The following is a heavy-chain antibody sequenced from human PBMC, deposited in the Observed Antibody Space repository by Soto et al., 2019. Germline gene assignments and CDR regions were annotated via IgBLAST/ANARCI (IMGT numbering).Heavy chain of an antibody. CDR1: NYTFSNYG. CDR3: ARDRKLNIVVVPAAIRGSSDYYYGTDV. J-gene: IGHJ6*02. Sequence: GASVKVSCKASNYTFSNYGISWVRQAPGQGLEWVGWISGYNGNTKYAQRLQGGVTMTTDTSAGTVYMELRSLRSDDTAVYYCARDRKLNIVVVPAAIRGSSDYYYGTDVWGQGTTVTVSS. D-gene: IGHD2-2*02. V-gene: IGHV1-18*04. CDR2: ISGYNGNT.